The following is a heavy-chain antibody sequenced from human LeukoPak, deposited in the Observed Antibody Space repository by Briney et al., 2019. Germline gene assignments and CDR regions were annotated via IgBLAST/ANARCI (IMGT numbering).Heavy chain of an antibody. CDR3: TRVIVAVPGYFDYFDF. J-gene: IGHJ4*02. D-gene: IGHD6-19*01. CDR2: INEDGSNK. CDR1: GFTFTNYW. V-gene: IGHV3-7*01. Sequence: GGSLRLSCAASGFTFTNYWMSWVRQAPGKGLEWVANINEDGSNKWHLGSVKGRFTVSRDNARNALYLQMNSLRVEDTAVYYCTRVIVAVPGYFDYFDFWGQGALVTVSS.